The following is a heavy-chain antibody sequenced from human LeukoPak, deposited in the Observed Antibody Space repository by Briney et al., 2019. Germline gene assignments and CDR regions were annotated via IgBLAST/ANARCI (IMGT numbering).Heavy chain of an antibody. CDR3: ARDQSPSDTTAYYFDY. Sequence: GGSLRLSCAASGFTFSSYWMSWVRQAPGKGLEWVANIKQDGSEKYYADSVKGRFTISRDNAKNSLYLQMNSLRAEDSALYYCARDQSPSDTTAYYFDYWGQGTLVTVSS. J-gene: IGHJ4*02. CDR2: IKQDGSEK. CDR1: GFTFSSYW. D-gene: IGHD1-14*01. V-gene: IGHV3-7*01.